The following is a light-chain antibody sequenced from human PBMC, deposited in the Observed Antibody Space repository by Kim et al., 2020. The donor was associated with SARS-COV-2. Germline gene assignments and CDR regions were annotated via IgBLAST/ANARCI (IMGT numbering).Light chain of an antibody. Sequence: EIVLTQSPGTLSLSPGERVTLSCRASQSVSSEYLSWYQQKPGQAPRLLMYGASSRASGIPDRISGSGSGTDFTLTISRLEPEDFAVYFCQLYGSSGVTVGGGNKVDIK. J-gene: IGKJ4*01. V-gene: IGKV3-20*01. CDR1: QSVSSEY. CDR3: QLYGSSGVT. CDR2: GAS.